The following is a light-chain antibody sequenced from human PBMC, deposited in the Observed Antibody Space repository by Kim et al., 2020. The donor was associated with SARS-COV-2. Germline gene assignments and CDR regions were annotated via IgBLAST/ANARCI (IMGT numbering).Light chain of an antibody. CDR2: GNS. CDR3: QSCDSCRSGWGV. V-gene: IGLV1-40*01. J-gene: IGLJ2*01. Sequence: VTICGTGSGANLGAGYGVHWYQQRPGTAPILLIYGNSYRPSGVPDRFSGAKSGTSASLAITGLQAEDEADYYGQSCDSCRSGWGVFGGGTQLTVL. CDR1: GANLGAGYG.